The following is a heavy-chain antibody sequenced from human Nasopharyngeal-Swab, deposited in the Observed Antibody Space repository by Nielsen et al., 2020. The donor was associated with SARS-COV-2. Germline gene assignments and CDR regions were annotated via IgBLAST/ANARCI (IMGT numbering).Heavy chain of an antibody. D-gene: IGHD2-8*01. CDR3: ASGQCINGVCNPTDGLDV. CDR2: ITPVNGNA. J-gene: IGHJ6*02. V-gene: IGHV1-45*02. CDR1: GSSITYRF. Sequence: SVKVSCKASGSSITYRFLHWMRQAPGQALEWMGWITPVNGNAKYAQKFQGRVSITRDGSRTTASLELSSLRPDDTAMYFCASGQCINGVCNPTDGLDVWGQGTSVTVS.